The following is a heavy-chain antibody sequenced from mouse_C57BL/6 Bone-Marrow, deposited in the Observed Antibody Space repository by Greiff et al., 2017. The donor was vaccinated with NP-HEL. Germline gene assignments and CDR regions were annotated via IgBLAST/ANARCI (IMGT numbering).Heavy chain of an antibody. CDR1: GYTFTDYY. CDR2: INPYNGGT. J-gene: IGHJ3*01. V-gene: IGHV1-19*01. Sequence: DVQLQESGPVLVKPGASVKMSCKASGYTFTDYYMNWVKQSHGKSLEWIGVINPYNGGTSYNQKFKGKATLTVDKSSSTAYMELNSLTSEDSAVYYCARQARAWFAYWGQGTLVTVSA. D-gene: IGHD3-2*02. CDR3: ARQARAWFAY.